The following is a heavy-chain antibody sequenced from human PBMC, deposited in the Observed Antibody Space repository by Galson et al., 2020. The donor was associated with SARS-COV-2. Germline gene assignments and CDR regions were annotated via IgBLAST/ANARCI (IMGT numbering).Heavy chain of an antibody. Sequence: SETLSLTCTVAGGSISSYYWRWIRQPPGKGLEWIGYIYYSGSTNYNPSLKSRVTISVDTSKNQFSLKLSSVTAADTAVYYCARGFDYWGQGTLVTVSS. J-gene: IGHJ4*02. CDR2: IYYSGST. CDR3: ARGFDY. CDR1: GGSISSYY. V-gene: IGHV4-59*01.